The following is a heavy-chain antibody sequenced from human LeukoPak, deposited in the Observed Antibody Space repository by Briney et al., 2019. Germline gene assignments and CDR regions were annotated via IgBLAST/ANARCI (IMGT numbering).Heavy chain of an antibody. CDR2: IYTSGST. CDR1: GDSISSGNYY. V-gene: IGHV4-61*02. D-gene: IGHD5-18*01. Sequence: SETLSLTCTVSGDSISSGNYYWTWIRQPAGKGLEWIGRIYTSGSTNYNPSLKSRVTISVDTSKNQFSLKLSSVTAADTAVYYCARDPLQLWSRFDYWGQGTLVTVSS. J-gene: IGHJ4*02. CDR3: ARDPLQLWSRFDY.